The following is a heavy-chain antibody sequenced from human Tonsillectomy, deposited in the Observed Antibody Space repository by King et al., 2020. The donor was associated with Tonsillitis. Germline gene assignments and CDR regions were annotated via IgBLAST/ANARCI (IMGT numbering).Heavy chain of an antibody. D-gene: IGHD5-24*01. J-gene: IGHJ4*02. CDR2: IGSTGDYI. Sequence: VQLVESGGGLVKPGGSLRLSCAASGFPFAMYSMNWIRQAPGKGLEWGSSIGSTGDYIYYADSVKGRFTVSRDNAKNSLFLQMSSRRADDTATYFCARVDGYNYGSIDYWGQGALVTVSS. CDR3: ARVDGYNYGSIDY. V-gene: IGHV3-21*01. CDR1: GFPFAMYS.